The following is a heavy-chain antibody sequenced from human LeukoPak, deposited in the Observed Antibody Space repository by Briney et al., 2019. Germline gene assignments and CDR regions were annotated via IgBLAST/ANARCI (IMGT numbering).Heavy chain of an antibody. V-gene: IGHV4-39*07. Sequence: SETLSLTCTVSSGSISSSSYYWGCIRQPPGKGLECIGSIYYSGSTYYNPSLKSRVTISVDTYKNQFSLKLSSVTAADTAVYYCARDPSYGSGSYHNEPEYFDYWGQGTLVTVSS. CDR2: IYYSGST. CDR1: SGSISSSSYY. D-gene: IGHD3-10*01. J-gene: IGHJ4*02. CDR3: ARDPSYGSGSYHNEPEYFDY.